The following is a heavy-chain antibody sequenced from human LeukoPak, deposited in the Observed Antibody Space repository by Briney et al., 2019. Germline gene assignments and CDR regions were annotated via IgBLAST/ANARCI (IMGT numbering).Heavy chain of an antibody. J-gene: IGHJ3*02. Sequence: PGGSLRLSCAASGFTFSNYWMSWVRQAPGKGLEWVANIKQDGSEKYYVDSVKGRFTISRDNAKNSLYLQMNSLRAEDTAVYYCARVYRLLLPDAFDIWGQGTMVTVSS. D-gene: IGHD3-22*01. CDR3: ARVYRLLLPDAFDI. CDR2: IKQDGSEK. CDR1: GFTFSNYW. V-gene: IGHV3-7*01.